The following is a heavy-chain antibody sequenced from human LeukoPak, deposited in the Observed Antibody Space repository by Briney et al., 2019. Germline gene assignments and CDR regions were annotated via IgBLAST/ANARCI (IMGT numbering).Heavy chain of an antibody. Sequence: GGPLSLSCVASGFTLSDHWMSWVRQAPRKGLVWVATISQDGSQKYYVDSVKGRFTLSRDNAKNSLYLEMISLRAEDTAFYYCVRGLSAISSWGQGTLVTVSS. V-gene: IGHV3-7*01. J-gene: IGHJ5*02. CDR1: GFTLSDHW. CDR2: ISQDGSQK. CDR3: VRGLSAISS. D-gene: IGHD2-21*02.